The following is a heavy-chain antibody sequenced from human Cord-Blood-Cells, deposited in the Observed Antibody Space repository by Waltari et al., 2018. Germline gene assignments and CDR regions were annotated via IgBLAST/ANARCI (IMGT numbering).Heavy chain of an antibody. Sequence: QVQLVQSGAEVKKPGSPVKVSCMAYGGTFRSYALSWVRQAPGQGLEWMGGIIPIFGTANYAQKFQGRGTITADESTSTAYMELSSLRSEDTAVYYCARAQGSSSFLGDYWGQGTLVTVSS. V-gene: IGHV1-69*01. D-gene: IGHD6-6*01. CDR1: GGTFRSYA. CDR2: IIPIFGTA. J-gene: IGHJ4*02. CDR3: ARAQGSSSFLGDY.